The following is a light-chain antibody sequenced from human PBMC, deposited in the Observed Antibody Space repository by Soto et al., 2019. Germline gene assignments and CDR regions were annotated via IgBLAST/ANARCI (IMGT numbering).Light chain of an antibody. Sequence: SYELTQPPSVSVAPGQTARISCGGNIGSKLVHWYQQKPGQAPVLVVYDDDRPSGIPERFSGFNSGNTATLTISRVEAGDVADYYCQVWDSISDVRVFGTGTKLTVL. CDR1: IGSKL. V-gene: IGLV3-21*02. J-gene: IGLJ1*01. CDR3: QVWDSISDVRV. CDR2: DD.